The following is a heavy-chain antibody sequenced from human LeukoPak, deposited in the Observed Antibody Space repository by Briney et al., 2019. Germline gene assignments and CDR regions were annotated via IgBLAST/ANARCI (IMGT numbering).Heavy chain of an antibody. CDR2: LYPGDSDD. D-gene: IGHD3-3*01. J-gene: IGHJ3*02. CDR3: WRRLEWLFRHDAFDI. V-gene: IGHV5-51*01. Sequence: GESLKISCKGSGYSFTRFWIGWVRQVPGKGLGWIGILYPGDSDDRYSPSFQGQVTIPADKSIRTTYLQWKSPEASETALLCVWRRLEWLFRHDAFDIWGQGTMDSVSS. CDR1: GYSFTRFW.